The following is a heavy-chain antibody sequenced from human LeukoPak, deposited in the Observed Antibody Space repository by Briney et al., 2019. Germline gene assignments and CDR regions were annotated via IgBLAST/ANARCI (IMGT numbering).Heavy chain of an antibody. CDR2: INHSGST. D-gene: IGHD6-19*01. J-gene: IGHJ4*02. CDR3: ARGNVTVAGGAFDY. CDR1: GGSISSSNW. V-gene: IGHV4-4*02. Sequence: SGTLSLTCAVSGGSISSSNWWSWVRQPPGKGLEWIGEINHSGSTNYNPSLKSRVTISVDTSKNQFSLKLSSVTAADTAVYYCARGNVTVAGGAFDYWGQGTLVTVSS.